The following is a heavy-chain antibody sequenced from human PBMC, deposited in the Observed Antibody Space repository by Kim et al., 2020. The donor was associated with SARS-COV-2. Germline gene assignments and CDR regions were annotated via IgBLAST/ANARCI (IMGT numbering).Heavy chain of an antibody. CDR3: ARGGYYAFWSGTMYYFDY. V-gene: IGHV4-34*01. J-gene: IGHJ4*02. D-gene: IGHD3-3*01. CDR2: INHSGST. Sequence: SETLSLTCAVYGGSFSGYYWSWIRQPPGKGLEWIGEINHSGSTNYNPSLKSRVTISVDTSKNQFSLKLSSVTAADTAVYYCARGGYYAFWSGTMYYFDYWGQGTLVTVSS. CDR1: GGSFSGYY.